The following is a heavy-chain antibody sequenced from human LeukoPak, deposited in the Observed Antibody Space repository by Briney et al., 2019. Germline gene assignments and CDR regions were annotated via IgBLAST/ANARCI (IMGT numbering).Heavy chain of an antibody. D-gene: IGHD6-19*01. CDR3: ARVAYSSGWYYFYY. CDR1: GGSISSYY. V-gene: IGHV4-59*08. J-gene: IGHJ4*02. Sequence: SETLSLTCTVYGGSISSYYWGWIRQRPGKGLEWIGDIYYSGSTNSNPSLKSRVTISVDTSRNQLTMKLISVTAADTALYYCARVAYSSGWYYFYYWGRGTLVTVSS. CDR2: IYYSGST.